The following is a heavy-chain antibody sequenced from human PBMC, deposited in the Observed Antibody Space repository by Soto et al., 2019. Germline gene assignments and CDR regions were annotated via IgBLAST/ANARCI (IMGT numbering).Heavy chain of an antibody. CDR1: GYTFTDHH. Sequence: QVQLVQSGAAVKKPGASVKVSYVASGYTFTDHHIHWVRQAPGQGLEWMVWINPHSGDTIYAQKFQGRVTLTRDTSISTAYMELSRLRSDDTAVYYCARGRTVNLYGMDVWGQGTTVTVSS. CDR3: ARGRTVNLYGMDV. V-gene: IGHV1-2*02. D-gene: IGHD4-17*01. CDR2: INPHSGDT. J-gene: IGHJ6*02.